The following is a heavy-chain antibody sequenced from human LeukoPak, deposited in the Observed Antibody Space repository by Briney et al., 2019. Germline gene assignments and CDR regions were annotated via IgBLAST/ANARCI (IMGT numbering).Heavy chain of an antibody. CDR2: IKSKTDGRTT. CDR1: GYNFYAFW. V-gene: IGHV3-15*01. D-gene: IGHD2-2*02. J-gene: IGHJ6*03. Sequence: PGGSLRLSCAASGYNFYAFWMSGVRQTPGKGLEWVGLIKSKTDGRTTDYSAPVKGRFTISRDDSQNTLFLQMDSLTTEDTATYYCAIVSDCSGTTCYTAYSYYYYMDVWGRGTTVTVSS. CDR3: AIVSDCSGTTCYTAYSYYYYMDV.